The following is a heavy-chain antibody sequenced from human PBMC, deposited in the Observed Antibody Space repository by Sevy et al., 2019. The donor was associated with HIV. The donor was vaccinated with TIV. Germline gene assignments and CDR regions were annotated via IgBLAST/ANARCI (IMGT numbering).Heavy chain of an antibody. V-gene: IGHV3-74*01. Sequence: GGSLRLSCAASGFTFSSYWMHWVRQAPGKGLVWVSRINSDGSSTSYADSVKGRFTISRDNAKNTLYLQINSLRAEDTAVYYCARPVTTGNAFDIWGQGTMVTVSS. CDR1: GFTFSSYW. CDR3: ARPVTTGNAFDI. J-gene: IGHJ3*02. CDR2: INSDGSST. D-gene: IGHD4-17*01.